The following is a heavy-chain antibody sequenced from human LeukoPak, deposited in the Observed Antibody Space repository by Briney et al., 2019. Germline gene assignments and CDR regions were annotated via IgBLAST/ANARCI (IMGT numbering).Heavy chain of an antibody. V-gene: IGHV3-9*01. D-gene: IGHD3-22*01. CDR1: GFTFDDYA. CDR3: AKTFRRVTMIVVVGDAFDI. Sequence: DPGGSLRLSCAASGFTFDDYAMHWVRQAPGKGLEWVSGISWNSGSIGYADSVKGRFTISRDNAKNSLYLQMNSLRAEDTALYYCAKTFRRVTMIVVVGDAFDIWGQGTMVTVSS. CDR2: ISWNSGSI. J-gene: IGHJ3*02.